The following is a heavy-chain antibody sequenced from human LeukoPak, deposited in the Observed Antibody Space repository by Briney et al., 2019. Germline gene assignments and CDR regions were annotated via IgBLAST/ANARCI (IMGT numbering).Heavy chain of an antibody. CDR1: GFTFSSYA. CDR3: AREYYDFWSGYYSYYYYYGMDV. J-gene: IGHJ6*02. CDR2: ISYDGSNK. Sequence: PGGSLRLSCAASGFTFSSYAMHWVRQAPGKGLEWVAVISYDGSNKYYADSVKGRFTISRDNSKNTLYLQMNSLRAEDTAVYYCAREYYDFWSGYYSYYYYYGMDVRGQGTTVTVSS. D-gene: IGHD3-3*01. V-gene: IGHV3-30-3*01.